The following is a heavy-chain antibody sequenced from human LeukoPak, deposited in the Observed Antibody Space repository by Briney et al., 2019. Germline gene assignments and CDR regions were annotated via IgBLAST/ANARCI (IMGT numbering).Heavy chain of an antibody. CDR3: ASAYGVGATAVGAFDI. Sequence: ASVKVSCKASGYTFTSYYMHWVRQAPGQGLEWMGIISPSGGSTSYAQKFQGRVTMTRDMSTSTVYMELSSLRSEDTAVYYCASAYGVGATAVGAFDIWGQGTMVTVSS. V-gene: IGHV1-46*01. J-gene: IGHJ3*02. CDR2: ISPSGGST. D-gene: IGHD1-26*01. CDR1: GYTFTSYY.